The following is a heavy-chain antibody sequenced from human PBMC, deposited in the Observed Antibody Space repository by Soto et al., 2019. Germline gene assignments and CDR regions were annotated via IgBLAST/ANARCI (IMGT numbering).Heavy chain of an antibody. CDR1: GYTLTELS. CDR3: ATQTYVGASGPWFEP. V-gene: IGHV1-24*01. Sequence: GASVNVSFKVAGYTLTELSMHSVRQAPGKGLELMGGFDPEDGETIYAHKFQGRVTITEDTSTDTAYMELSSLRSEDTAVYYCATQTYVGASGPWFEPLGQGTLVNVST. D-gene: IGHD1-26*01. J-gene: IGHJ5*02. CDR2: FDPEDGET.